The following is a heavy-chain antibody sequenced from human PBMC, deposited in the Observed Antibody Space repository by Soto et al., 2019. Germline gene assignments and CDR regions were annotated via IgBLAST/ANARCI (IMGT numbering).Heavy chain of an antibody. CDR3: ARKLARTKYNWFDP. D-gene: IGHD3-3*02. CDR2: INHSGST. V-gene: IGHV4-34*01. Sequence: SETLSLTCAVYGGSFSGYYWSWIRQPPGKGLEWIGEINHSGSTNYNPSLKSRVTISVDTSKNQFSLKLSSVTAADTAVYYCARKLARTKYNWFDPWGQGTLVTVSS. CDR1: GGSFSGYY. J-gene: IGHJ5*02.